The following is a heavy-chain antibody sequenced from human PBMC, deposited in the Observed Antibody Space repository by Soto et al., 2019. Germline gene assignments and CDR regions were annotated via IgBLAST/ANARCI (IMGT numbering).Heavy chain of an antibody. D-gene: IGHD5-12*01. CDR2: IYYSGST. V-gene: IGHV4-59*08. Sequence: SETLSLTCTVSGGSISSYYWSWIRQPPGKGLEWIGYIYYSGSTNYNPSLKSRVTISVDTSKNQFSLKLSSVTAADTAVYYCARHGIVATYYYFDYWGQGTLVTVSS. J-gene: IGHJ4*02. CDR1: GGSISSYY. CDR3: ARHGIVATYYYFDY.